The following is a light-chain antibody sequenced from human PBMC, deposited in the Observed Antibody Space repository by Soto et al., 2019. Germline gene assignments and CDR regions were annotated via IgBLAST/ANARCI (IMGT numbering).Light chain of an antibody. V-gene: IGLV1-44*01. CDR3: CSHAGINNFWV. Sequence: QSVLSQPPSASGTPGQRVTISCSGSNSNIGSNTINWYQHLPGTAPKLLMYSDNQRPSGVPDRFSGSKSGNTASLTVSGLQADDEAEYFCCSHAGINNFWVFGGGTKLTVL. CDR1: NSNIGSNT. J-gene: IGLJ3*02. CDR2: SDN.